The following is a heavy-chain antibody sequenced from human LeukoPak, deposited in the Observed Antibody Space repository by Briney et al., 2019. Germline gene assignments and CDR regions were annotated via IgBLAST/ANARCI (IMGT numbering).Heavy chain of an antibody. Sequence: SETLSLTCTVSGGSISSYYWSWIRQPPGKGLEWIGYIYYSGSTNYNPSLKSRVTISVDTSKNQFSLKLSSVTAADTAVYYCARHEGGVVTTRRYVGMDVWGQGTTVTVSS. D-gene: IGHD3-3*01. CDR1: GGSISSYY. J-gene: IGHJ6*02. V-gene: IGHV4-59*08. CDR2: IYYSGST. CDR3: ARHEGGVVTTRRYVGMDV.